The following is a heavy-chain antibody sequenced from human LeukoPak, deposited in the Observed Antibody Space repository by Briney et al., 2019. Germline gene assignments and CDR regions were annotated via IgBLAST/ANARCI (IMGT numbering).Heavy chain of an antibody. CDR2: IYYSGST. V-gene: IGHV4-39*01. D-gene: IGHD3-22*01. J-gene: IGHJ3*02. CDR3: ARPGHYYDSSGYAVTFDI. Sequence: KPSETLSLTCTVSGGSMSSSSYYWGWIRQPPGKGLEWIGSIYYSGSTYYNPSLKSRVTISVDTSKNQFSLKLSSVTAADTAVYYCARPGHYYDSSGYAVTFDIWGQGTMVTVSS. CDR1: GGSMSSSSYY.